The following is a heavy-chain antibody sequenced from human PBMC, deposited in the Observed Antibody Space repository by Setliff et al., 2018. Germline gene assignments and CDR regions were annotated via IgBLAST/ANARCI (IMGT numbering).Heavy chain of an antibody. CDR3: ARGFWSGYFVLDF. V-gene: IGHV2-5*02. Sequence: VSGPTLVNPTQTLTLTCTFSGFSLTTNGVGVGWIRQPPGKALEWLALIYYDDDRRYNPSVKNRLTITKDTSKNQVALTMTNVDPVDTATYYCARGFWSGYFVLDFWGQGSLVTVSS. CDR2: IYYDDDR. D-gene: IGHD3-3*01. CDR1: GFSLTTNGVG. J-gene: IGHJ4*02.